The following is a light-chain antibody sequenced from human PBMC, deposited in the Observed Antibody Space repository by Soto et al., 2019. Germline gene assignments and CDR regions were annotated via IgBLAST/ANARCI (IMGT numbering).Light chain of an antibody. Sequence: EIVLTQSPGTLSLSPGERATLSCRASQSVSRNSLAWYQQKPGQAPRLLIFGAASRATGIPDRFSGSGSGTEFTLTISRLEPEDFAVYYCHQYGSSPYTFGQGTKLEIK. J-gene: IGKJ2*01. V-gene: IGKV3-20*01. CDR1: QSVSRNS. CDR3: HQYGSSPYT. CDR2: GAA.